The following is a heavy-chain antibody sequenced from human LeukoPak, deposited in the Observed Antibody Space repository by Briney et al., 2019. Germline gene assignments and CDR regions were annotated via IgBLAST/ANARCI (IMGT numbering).Heavy chain of an antibody. J-gene: IGHJ4*02. CDR3: AHGRGGVVSVAMDY. Sequence: SVKVSCKASGGTFSSYAISWVRQAPGQGLEWMGGIIPIFGTANYAQKFQGRVTITTDESTSTAYMELSSLRSEDTALYYCAHGRGGVVSVAMDYWGQGTLVTVSS. CDR1: GGTFSSYA. D-gene: IGHD2-2*01. V-gene: IGHV1-69*05. CDR2: IIPIFGTA.